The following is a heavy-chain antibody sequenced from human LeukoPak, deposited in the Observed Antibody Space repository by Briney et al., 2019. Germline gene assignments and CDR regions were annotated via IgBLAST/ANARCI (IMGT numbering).Heavy chain of an antibody. J-gene: IGHJ4*02. CDR3: AKDGYELDY. V-gene: IGHV3-53*01. D-gene: IGHD2-15*01. Sequence: GGSLRLSCVVSGFTVSGDYISWFRQAPGKGLEWVSVLYYGVSTFYKDSVKGRFTTSGDNFKNTVYLQMNSLRAEDTAVYYCAKDGYELDYWGQGTLVTVSS. CDR2: LYYGVST. CDR1: GFTVSGDY.